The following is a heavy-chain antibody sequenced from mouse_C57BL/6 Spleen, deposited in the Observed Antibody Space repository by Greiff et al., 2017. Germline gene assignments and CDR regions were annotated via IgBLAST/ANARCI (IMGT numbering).Heavy chain of an antibody. D-gene: IGHD2-5*01. Sequence: VQRVESGAELAKPGASVKLSCKASGYTFTSYWMHWVKQRPGQGLEWIGYINPSSGYTKYNQKFKDKATLTADKSSSTAYMQLSSLTYEDSAVYYCARGSSNYPFDYWGQGTTLTVSS. CDR2: INPSSGYT. CDR1: GYTFTSYW. CDR3: ARGSSNYPFDY. J-gene: IGHJ2*01. V-gene: IGHV1-7*01.